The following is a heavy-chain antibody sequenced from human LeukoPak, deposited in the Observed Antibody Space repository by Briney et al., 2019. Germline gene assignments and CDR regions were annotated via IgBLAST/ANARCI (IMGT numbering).Heavy chain of an antibody. CDR3: ARDRWELPAD. CDR2: INSDGSST. CDR1: GFTFSSYW. D-gene: IGHD1-26*01. V-gene: IGHV3-74*01. J-gene: IGHJ4*02. Sequence: PGGSLRLSCAASGFTFSSYWMHWVRQAPGKGLVRVSRINSDGSSTSYADSVKGRFTISRDNAKNTLYLQMNSLRAEDTAVYYCARDRWELPADWGQGTLVTVSS.